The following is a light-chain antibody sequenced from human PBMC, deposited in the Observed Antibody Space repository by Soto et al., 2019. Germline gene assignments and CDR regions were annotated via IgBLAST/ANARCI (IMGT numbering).Light chain of an antibody. Sequence: EIVLTQSPGTLSLSPGGRATLSCRASRSVSSSFLAWYQQKPGQPPRLLIYGASSRATGIPDRFSGSGSGTDFTLTISRLEPEDFAVYYCQQYGSSPPLTFGGGTKVEIK. CDR3: QQYGSSPPLT. V-gene: IGKV3-20*01. CDR2: GAS. CDR1: RSVSSSF. J-gene: IGKJ4*01.